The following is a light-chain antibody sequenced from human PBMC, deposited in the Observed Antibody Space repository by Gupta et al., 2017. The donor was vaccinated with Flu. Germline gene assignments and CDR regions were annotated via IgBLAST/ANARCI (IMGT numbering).Light chain of an antibody. CDR2: LGS. Sequence: DIVMTQSPLSLSVTPGEPDSISCRSSQSLLHSNGYNYLDWYLQKPGQSPQLLIYLGSNRASGVPDRFSGSGSGTDFTLKISRVEAEDVGVYYCMQALQTPRTFGQGTKVEIK. CDR3: MQALQTPRT. V-gene: IGKV2-28*01. CDR1: QSLLHSNGYNY. J-gene: IGKJ1*01.